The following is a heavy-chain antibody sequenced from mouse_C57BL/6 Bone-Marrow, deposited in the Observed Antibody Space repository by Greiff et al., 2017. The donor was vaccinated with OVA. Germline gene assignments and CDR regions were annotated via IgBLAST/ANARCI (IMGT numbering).Heavy chain of an antibody. CDR2: INPGSGGT. J-gene: IGHJ2*01. V-gene: IGHV1-54*01. CDR3: ARDGSSLLYFDY. D-gene: IGHD1-1*01. Sequence: QVQLQQSGAELVRPGTSVKVSCKASGYAFTNYLIEWVKQRPGQGLEWIGVINPGSGGTNYNEKFKGKATLTADKSSSTAYMQLSSLTSEDSAVDFSARDGSSLLYFDYWGQGTTLTVSS. CDR1: GYAFTNYL.